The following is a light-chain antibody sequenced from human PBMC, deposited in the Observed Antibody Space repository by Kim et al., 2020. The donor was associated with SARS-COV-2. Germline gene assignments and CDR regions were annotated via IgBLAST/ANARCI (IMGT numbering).Light chain of an antibody. CDR2: LGS. CDR1: QSLLYINGNNY. Sequence: IVMTQSPLSLSVTPGEAASISCRSSQSLLYINGNNYLDWYLQKPGQSPQLLIYLGSNRASGVPDRFSGSGSGTDFTLKISRVEAEDVGVYYCMQALQTLRSFGQGTKLEI. V-gene: IGKV2-28*01. CDR3: MQALQTLRS. J-gene: IGKJ2*03.